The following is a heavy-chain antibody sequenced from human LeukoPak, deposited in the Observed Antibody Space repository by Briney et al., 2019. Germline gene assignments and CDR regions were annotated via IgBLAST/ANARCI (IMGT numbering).Heavy chain of an antibody. CDR3: ARDHCSGGSCYVDY. CDR1: GGSFSGYY. J-gene: IGHJ4*02. V-gene: IGHV4-34*01. Sequence: SETLSLTCAVYGGSFSGYYWSWIRQPPGKGLEWIGEINHSGSTNYNPSLKRRVTISVDTSKNQFSLKLSSVTAADTAVYYCARDHCSGGSCYVDYWGQGTLVTVSS. D-gene: IGHD2-15*01. CDR2: INHSGST.